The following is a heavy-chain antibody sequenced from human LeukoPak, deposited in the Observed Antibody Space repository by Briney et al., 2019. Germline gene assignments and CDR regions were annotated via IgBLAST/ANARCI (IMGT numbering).Heavy chain of an antibody. J-gene: IGHJ4*02. CDR1: GYTFTGYY. D-gene: IGHD3-22*01. Sequence: ASVKVSCKASGYTFTGYYMHWVRQAPGQGLEWMGWISAYNGNTNYAQKLQGRVTMTTDTSTSTAYMELRSLRSDDTAVYYCARGVYYYDSSGYPDYWGQGTLVTVSS. CDR3: ARGVYYYDSSGYPDY. V-gene: IGHV1-18*04. CDR2: ISAYNGNT.